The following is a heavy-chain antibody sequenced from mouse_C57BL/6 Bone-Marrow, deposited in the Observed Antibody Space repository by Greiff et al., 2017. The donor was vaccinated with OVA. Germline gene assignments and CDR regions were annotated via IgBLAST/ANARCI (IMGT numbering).Heavy chain of an antibody. V-gene: IGHV5-6*01. CDR1: GFTFSSYG. D-gene: IGHD2-12*01. J-gene: IGHJ4*01. CDR2: ISSGGSYT. Sequence: EVKVVESGGDLVKPGGSLKLSCAASGFTFSSYGMSWVRQTPDKRLEWVATISSGGSYTYYPDSVKGRFTISRDNAKNTLYLQMSSLKSEDTAMYYCASPAYYSPWGQGTSVTVSS. CDR3: ASPAYYSP.